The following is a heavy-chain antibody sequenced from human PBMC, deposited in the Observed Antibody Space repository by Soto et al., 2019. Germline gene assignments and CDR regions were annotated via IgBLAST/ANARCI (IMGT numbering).Heavy chain of an antibody. CDR1: GGTFSSYA. CDR3: ARGFYGSGSSNYYYYYCMDV. Sequence: QVQLVQSGAEVKKPGSSVKVSCKASGGTFSSYAISWVRQAPGQGLEWMGGIIPIFGTANYAQKFQGRVTITADESTSTAYMDLSSLRSEDTAVYYCARGFYGSGSSNYYYYYCMDVWGQGTTVTVSS. J-gene: IGHJ6*02. D-gene: IGHD3-10*01. CDR2: IIPIFGTA. V-gene: IGHV1-69*01.